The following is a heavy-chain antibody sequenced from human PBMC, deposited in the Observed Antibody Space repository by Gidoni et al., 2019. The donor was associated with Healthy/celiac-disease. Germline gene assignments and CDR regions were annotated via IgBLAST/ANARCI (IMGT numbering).Heavy chain of an antibody. Sequence: QVQLQESGLGLVKPSQTLSLTCTVSGGSFSSGGYYWSWIRQHPGKGLEWIGYIYYSGSTYYNPSLKSRVTISVDTSKNQFSLKLSSVTAADTAVYYCARDRTLWFGEFKYSRYMDVWGKGTTVTVSS. CDR1: GGSFSSGGYY. V-gene: IGHV4-31*03. J-gene: IGHJ6*03. CDR3: ARDRTLWFGEFKYSRYMDV. CDR2: IYYSGST. D-gene: IGHD3-10*01.